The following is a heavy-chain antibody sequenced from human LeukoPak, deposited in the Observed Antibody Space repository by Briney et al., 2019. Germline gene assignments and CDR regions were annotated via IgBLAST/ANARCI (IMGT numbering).Heavy chain of an antibody. CDR2: ISYDGNEK. V-gene: IGHV3-30*04. D-gene: IGHD6-19*01. CDR1: GLNFNYYA. J-gene: IGHJ4*02. Sequence: GGSLRLSRAASGLNFNYYAMHWVRQAPGKGLEWVAVISYDGNEKYYADSVQGRFSISRDNSNNTLDLEMTSLRSEDTALYYCASSRIEVAGTGDYWGQGTLVIVSS. CDR3: ASSRIEVAGTGDY.